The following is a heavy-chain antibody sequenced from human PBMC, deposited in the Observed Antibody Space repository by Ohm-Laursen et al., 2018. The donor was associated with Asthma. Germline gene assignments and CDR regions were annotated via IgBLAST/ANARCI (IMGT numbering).Heavy chain of an antibody. CDR1: GFTFSSYG. CDR3: ARDGWPEMVVPAAMDY. Sequence: SLRLSCAASGFTFSSYGMHWVRQAPGKGLEWVAAISYDGSNKYYADSVRGRFTISRDNSKSTLYLQMSSLRAEDTAVYYCARDGWPEMVVPAAMDYWGQGTLVTVSS. J-gene: IGHJ4*02. D-gene: IGHD2-2*01. CDR2: ISYDGSNK. V-gene: IGHV3-30*03.